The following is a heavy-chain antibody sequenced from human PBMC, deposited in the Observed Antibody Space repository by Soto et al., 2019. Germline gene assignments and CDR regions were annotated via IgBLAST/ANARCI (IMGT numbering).Heavy chain of an antibody. CDR3: AKYYDFWSGYLPGYGMDV. D-gene: IGHD3-3*01. CDR1: GFTCSSYA. V-gene: IGHV3-23*01. J-gene: IGHJ6*02. CDR2: ISGSGGST. Sequence: WWSLRLSCSASGFTCSSYAMSWVRQAPGKGLEWVSAISGSGGSTYYADSVKGRFTISRDNSKNTLYLQMNSLRAEDTAVYYCAKYYDFWSGYLPGYGMDVWGQGTTVTVSS.